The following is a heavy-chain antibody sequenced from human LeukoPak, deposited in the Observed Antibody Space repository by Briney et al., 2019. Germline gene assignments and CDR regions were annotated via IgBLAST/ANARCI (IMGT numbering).Heavy chain of an antibody. CDR2: ISSSSSYI. CDR1: GFTFSSYS. Sequence: GGSLRLSCAASGFTFSSYSMNWVRQAPGKGLEWVSSISSSSSYIYYADSVKGRFTISRDNAKNSLYLQMNSLRAEDTAVYYCARDSIPVAVLRYFDWSNYYFDYWGQGTLITVSS. D-gene: IGHD3-9*01. CDR3: ARDSIPVAVLRYFDWSNYYFDY. V-gene: IGHV3-21*01. J-gene: IGHJ4*02.